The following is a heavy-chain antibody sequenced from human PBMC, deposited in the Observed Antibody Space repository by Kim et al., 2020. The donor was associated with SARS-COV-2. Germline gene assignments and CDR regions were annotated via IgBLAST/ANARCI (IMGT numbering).Heavy chain of an antibody. CDR3: ARSRGYVDY. V-gene: IGHV1-18*01. CDR2: NGQA. J-gene: IGHJ4*02. Sequence: NGQANYAQNFKGRVTMTTDTSTSTAYMELRSLTSDDTAVYYCARSRGYVDYWGQGTLVTVSS. D-gene: IGHD3-10*01.